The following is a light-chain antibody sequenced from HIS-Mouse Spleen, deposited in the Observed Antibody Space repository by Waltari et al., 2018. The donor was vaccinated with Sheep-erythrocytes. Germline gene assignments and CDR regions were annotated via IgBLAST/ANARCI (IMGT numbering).Light chain of an antibody. CDR3: CSYAGSSTPWV. CDR1: SSDVGSYNL. J-gene: IGLJ3*02. CDR2: EGS. V-gene: IGLV2-23*01. Sequence: QSALTQPASVSGSPGQSITISCTGTSSDVGSYNLVSWYQQHPGKAPKRMIYEGSKRPSGVSNRFSGSKSGNTASLTISGLQAEDEADYYCCSYAGSSTPWVFGGGTKL.